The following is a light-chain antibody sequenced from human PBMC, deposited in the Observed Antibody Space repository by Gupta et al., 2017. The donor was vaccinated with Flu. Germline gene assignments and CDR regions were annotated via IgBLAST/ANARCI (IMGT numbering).Light chain of an antibody. V-gene: IGLV2-11*01. J-gene: IGLJ1*01. CDR2: DVT. CDR3: SSYAGRVTWV. Sequence: SAPTPPRSVSGSPGQSVTISCTGSSNDVGGSNRVSWYQQRPGKAPKLLLYDVTERPSGVPDRFSGSKSGNTASLTISGLQADDEADYYCSSYAGRVTWVFGTGTTVTVL. CDR1: SNDVGGSNR.